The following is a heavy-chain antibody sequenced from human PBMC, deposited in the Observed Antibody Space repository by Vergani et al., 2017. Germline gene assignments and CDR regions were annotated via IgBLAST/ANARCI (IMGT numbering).Heavy chain of an antibody. CDR3: ARGIAAAGTGYFDY. V-gene: IGHV3-30*04. Sequence: QVQLVESGGGLVKPGRSLRLSCAASGFTFSSYAMHWVRQAPGKGLEWVAVISYDGSNKYYADSVKGRFTISRDNSKNTLYLQMNSLRADDTAVYYCARGIAAAGTGYFDYGGQGTRVTVAS. D-gene: IGHD6-13*01. CDR1: GFTFSSYA. CDR2: ISYDGSNK. J-gene: IGHJ4*02.